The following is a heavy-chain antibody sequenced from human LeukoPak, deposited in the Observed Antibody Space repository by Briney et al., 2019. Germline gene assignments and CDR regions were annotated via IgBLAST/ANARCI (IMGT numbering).Heavy chain of an antibody. CDR1: GYTFTSYD. J-gene: IGHJ3*02. CDR3: ASPIMTTATGAFDI. Sequence: ASVKVSCKASGYTFTSYDINWVRQATGQGLEWMGWMNPNSGNTGYAQKFQDRVTMTRNTSISTAYMELSSLRSEDTAVYYCASPIMTTATGAFDIWGQGTMVTVSS. V-gene: IGHV1-8*01. D-gene: IGHD4-17*01. CDR2: MNPNSGNT.